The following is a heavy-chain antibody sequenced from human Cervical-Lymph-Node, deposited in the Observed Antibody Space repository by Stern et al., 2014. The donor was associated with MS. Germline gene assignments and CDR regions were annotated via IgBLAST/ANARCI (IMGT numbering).Heavy chain of an antibody. V-gene: IGHV1-69*01. Sequence: VQLLESGAEVKKPGSSVKVSCKASGGTFSSYAISWGRQAPGQGLEWMGGIIPIFGTANYAQKFQGRVTITADESTSTAYMELSSLRSEDTAVYYCARVVSEGGGTGGGFDYWGQGTLVTVSS. CDR1: GGTFSSYA. D-gene: IGHD2-15*01. J-gene: IGHJ4*02. CDR3: ARVVSEGGGTGGGFDY. CDR2: IIPIFGTA.